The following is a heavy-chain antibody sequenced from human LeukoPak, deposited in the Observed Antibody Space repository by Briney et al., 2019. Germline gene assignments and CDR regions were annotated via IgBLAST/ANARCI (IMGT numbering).Heavy chain of an antibody. J-gene: IGHJ6*02. CDR3: AKSYSDHAGASYYYYGMDV. Sequence: GGSLRLSCAASGFTLSTYAMNWVRQAPGKGLEWVAFIRYDGSNKYYADSVKGRFTISRDNSKNTLHLQMNSLRAEDTAVYYCAKSYSDHAGASYYYYGMDVWGQGTTVTVSS. CDR1: GFTLSTYA. V-gene: IGHV3-30*02. D-gene: IGHD4-17*01. CDR2: IRYDGSNK.